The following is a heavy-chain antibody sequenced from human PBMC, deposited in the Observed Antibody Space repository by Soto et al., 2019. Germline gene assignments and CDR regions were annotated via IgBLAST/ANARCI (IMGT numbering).Heavy chain of an antibody. V-gene: IGHV1-69*13. CDR3: ARGAYYYDSSGYYFGY. J-gene: IGHJ4*02. CDR2: IIPIFGTA. D-gene: IGHD3-22*01. Sequence: SVKVSCKASGGTFSSYAISWVLQAPGQGLEWMGGIIPIFGTANYAQKFQGRVTITADESTSTAYMELSSLRSEDTAVYYCARGAYYYDSSGYYFGYWGQGTLVTVSS. CDR1: GGTFSSYA.